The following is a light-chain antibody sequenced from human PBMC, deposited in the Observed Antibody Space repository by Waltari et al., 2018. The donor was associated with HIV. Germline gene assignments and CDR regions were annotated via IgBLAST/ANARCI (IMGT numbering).Light chain of an antibody. V-gene: IGLV1-51*01. Sequence: QSVLTQPPSVSAAPGQQVTISCSGSNSTIGINYVSWYQQLPGSAPKLLIYDNNKRPSGIPDRFSGSKSGTSATLGITGLQTGDEADYYCGTWDSSLSAGVFGVGTKVTVL. CDR2: DNN. CDR3: GTWDSSLSAGV. J-gene: IGLJ2*01. CDR1: NSTIGINY.